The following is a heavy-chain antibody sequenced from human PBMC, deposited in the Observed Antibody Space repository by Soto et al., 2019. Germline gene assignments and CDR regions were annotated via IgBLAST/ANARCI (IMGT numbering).Heavy chain of an antibody. V-gene: IGHV1-3*05. CDR2: INAGNGNT. D-gene: IGHD6-19*01. CDR1: GYTFTGYA. Sequence: QVQLVQSGAEEKKPGASVKVSCKASGYTFTGYAMHWVRQAPGQRLEWMGWINAGNGNTKYSQKFQGRVTITRDTAASTASLALSSLRSAGPAVYYCARAVAVPADFDYWCQGTLVTVSS. CDR3: ARAVAVPADFDY. J-gene: IGHJ4*02.